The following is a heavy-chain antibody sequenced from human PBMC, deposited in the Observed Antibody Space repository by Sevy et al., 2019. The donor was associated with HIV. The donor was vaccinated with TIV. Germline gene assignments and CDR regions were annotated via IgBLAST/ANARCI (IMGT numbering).Heavy chain of an antibody. J-gene: IGHJ4*02. Sequence: GGSLRLSCAASGFTFSNYGMYWVRQVPGKGLEWVAVIWYDGSNYDYADSVKGRFSVSRDNSKNTLYLEMKSPRPEDTAVYFCAKYFDSIAMPAFPDNWGQGTLVTVSS. CDR1: GFTFSNYG. V-gene: IGHV3-33*06. D-gene: IGHD3-9*01. CDR3: AKYFDSIAMPAFPDN. CDR2: IWYDGSNY.